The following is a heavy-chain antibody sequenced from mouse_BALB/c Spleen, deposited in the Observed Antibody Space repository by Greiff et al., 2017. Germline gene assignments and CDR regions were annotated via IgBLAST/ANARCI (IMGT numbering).Heavy chain of an antibody. CDR3: ARGGNQAMDY. CDR2: ISDGGSYT. J-gene: IGHJ4*01. D-gene: IGHD2-1*01. CDR1: GFTFSDYY. V-gene: IGHV5-4*02. Sequence: DVHLVESGGGLVKPGGSLKLSCAASGFTFSDYYMYWVRQTPEKRLEWVATISDGGSYTYYPDSVKGRFTISRDNAKNNLYLQMSSLKSEDTAMYYCARGGNQAMDYWGQGTSVTGSS.